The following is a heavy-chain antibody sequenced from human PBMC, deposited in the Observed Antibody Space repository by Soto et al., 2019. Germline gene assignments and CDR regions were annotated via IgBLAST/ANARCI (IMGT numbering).Heavy chain of an antibody. CDR3: AGDPDSHYNDSHASSDP. V-gene: IGHV1-18*01. CDR1: GYTFTSYG. CDR2: ISTAHSDI. Sequence: ASVKVSCKASGYTFTSYGISWVRQAPGQGLEWMGWISTAHSDIGYAQKFQGRVTITADKFTGTAYMELTRLRSDDTAVYYCAGDPDSHYNDSHASSDPWGQGTLVTVSS. J-gene: IGHJ5*02. D-gene: IGHD3-22*01.